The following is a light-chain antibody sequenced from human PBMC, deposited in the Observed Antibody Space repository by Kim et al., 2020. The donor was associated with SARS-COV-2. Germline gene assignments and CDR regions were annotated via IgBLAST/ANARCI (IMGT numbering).Light chain of an antibody. CDR1: GSNIGRNS. V-gene: IGLV1-44*01. CDR2: SND. Sequence: PEQRVTTSSSGSGSNIGRNSVNWYQQFPGTAPKILIYSNDQRSSGVPDRFSGSKSGTAASLAITELRSEDEAEYFCAAWDDSLNVVFGGGTKLTVL. J-gene: IGLJ2*01. CDR3: AAWDDSLNVV.